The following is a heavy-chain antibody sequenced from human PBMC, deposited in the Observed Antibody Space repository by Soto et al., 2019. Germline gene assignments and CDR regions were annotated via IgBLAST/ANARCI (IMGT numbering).Heavy chain of an antibody. V-gene: IGHV3-64D*08. CDR1: GFTFSSYA. CDR3: VKDPALLWSGESHSPLY. Sequence: PGGSLRLSCSASGFTFSSYAMHWVRQAPGKGLEYVSAISSNGGSTYYADSVKGRVTISRDNSKNTPYLQMSSLRAYDTAVYYCVKDPALLWSGESHSPLYWGQGTLVTVSS. D-gene: IGHD3-10*01. CDR2: ISSNGGST. J-gene: IGHJ4*02.